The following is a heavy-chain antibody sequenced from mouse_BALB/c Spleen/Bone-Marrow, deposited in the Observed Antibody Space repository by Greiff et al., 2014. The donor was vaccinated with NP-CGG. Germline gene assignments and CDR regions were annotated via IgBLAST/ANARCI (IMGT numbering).Heavy chain of an antibody. V-gene: IGHV7-3*02. CDR3: ARDRRYDLAWFAY. CDR1: GFTFTDYY. D-gene: IGHD2-14*01. CDR2: IRNKANGYTT. J-gene: IGHJ3*01. Sequence: VQLKESGGGLVQPGGSLRLSCAASGFTFTDYYMSWVPQPPGKGLEWVGFIRNKANGYTTEYNASVKGRFTISRDNSQSILYLQMNTLRAEDSATYYCARDRRYDLAWFAYWGQGTLVTVSA.